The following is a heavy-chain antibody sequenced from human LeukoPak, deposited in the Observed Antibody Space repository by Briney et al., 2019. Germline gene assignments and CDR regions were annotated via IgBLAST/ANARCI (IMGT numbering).Heavy chain of an antibody. D-gene: IGHD4-23*01. V-gene: IGHV3-74*01. Sequence: GGSLRLSCAASGFTFSSYWMTWVRQAPGKGLVWVSRIASDGSSTTYADSVKGRFSISRDNAKNTLYLQMNSLRVEDTAVYYCARGRPHGNDYWGQGTLVTVSS. CDR3: ARGRPHGNDY. CDR2: IASDGSST. J-gene: IGHJ4*02. CDR1: GFTFSSYW.